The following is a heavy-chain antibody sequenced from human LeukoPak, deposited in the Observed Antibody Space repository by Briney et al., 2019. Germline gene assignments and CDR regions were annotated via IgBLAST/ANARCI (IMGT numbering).Heavy chain of an antibody. CDR2: ISYSGNNY. CDR1: GFTFSHYA. CDR3: ARGQWLVGYDY. D-gene: IGHD6-19*01. Sequence: GGSLRLSCAASGFTFSHYAMHWVRQAPGEGLQWVAFISYSGNNYYYADSVKGRFTISRDNSKNTLYLQMNSLRAEDTAVYYCARGQWLVGYDYWGQGTLVTVSS. J-gene: IGHJ4*02. V-gene: IGHV3-30*03.